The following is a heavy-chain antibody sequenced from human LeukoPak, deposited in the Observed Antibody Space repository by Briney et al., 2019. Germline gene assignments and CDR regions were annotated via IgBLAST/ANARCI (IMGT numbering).Heavy chain of an antibody. V-gene: IGHV6-1*01. CDR1: GDSLSSNSAA. CDR3: ALTLHNWFDP. CDR2: TYYRSKWYN. D-gene: IGHD1-26*01. Sequence: SQTLSLTCALSGDSLSSNSAAWNWIRQSPSRGLEWLGRTYYRSKWYNDYAVSMKSRITINPDTSKNQFSLQLNSVTPEDTAVYYCALTLHNWFDPWGQGTLVTVSS. J-gene: IGHJ5*02.